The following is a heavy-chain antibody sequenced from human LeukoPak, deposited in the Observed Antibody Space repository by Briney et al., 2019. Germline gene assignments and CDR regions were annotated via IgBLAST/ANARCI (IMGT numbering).Heavy chain of an antibody. CDR2: IYTSGST. D-gene: IGHD1-1*01. J-gene: IGHJ6*03. V-gene: IGHV4-4*07. CDR3: ASSKLPYYYYYMDV. Sequence: SETLSLTCTVSGGSISSYYWSWIRQPAGKGLEWIGRIYTSGSTNYNPSLKSRVTISVDTSKNQFSLKLSSVTAADTAVCYCASSKLPYYYYYMDVWGKGTTVTISS. CDR1: GGSISSYY.